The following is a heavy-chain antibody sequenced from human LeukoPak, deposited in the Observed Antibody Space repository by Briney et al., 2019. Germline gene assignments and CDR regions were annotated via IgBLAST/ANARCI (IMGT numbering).Heavy chain of an antibody. CDR3: AREGVTVTKDY. Sequence: ASVKVSCKASGYTFTSYDINWVRQATGQGLEWMGWMNPNSGNTGYAQKFQGRVTMTRDTSTSTVYMELSSLRSEDTAVYYCAREGVTVTKDYWGQGTLVTVSS. CDR2: MNPNSGNT. D-gene: IGHD4-17*01. V-gene: IGHV1-8*01. CDR1: GYTFTSYD. J-gene: IGHJ4*02.